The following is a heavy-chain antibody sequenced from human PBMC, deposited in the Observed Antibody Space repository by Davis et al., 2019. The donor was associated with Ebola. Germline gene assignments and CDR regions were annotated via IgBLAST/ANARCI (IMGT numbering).Heavy chain of an antibody. J-gene: IGHJ6*02. D-gene: IGHD1-26*01. CDR1: GGSISSGGYY. Sequence: MPSETLSLTCTVSGGSISSGGYYWSWIRQPPGKGLEWIGYIYYSGSTNYNPSLKSRVSISVDTSKNQFSLKLTSVTAADTAVYFCARRGSGGRSMDVWGQGTTVTVSS. CDR3: ARRGSGGRSMDV. CDR2: IYYSGST. V-gene: IGHV4-61*08.